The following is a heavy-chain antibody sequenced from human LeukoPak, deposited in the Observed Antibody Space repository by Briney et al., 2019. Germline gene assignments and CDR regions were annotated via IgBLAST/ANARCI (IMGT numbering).Heavy chain of an antibody. CDR2: IYSGGST. Sequence: QSGGSLRLSCAASGFTVSSNYMSWVRQAPGKGLEWVSVIYSGGSTYYADSVKGRFTISRDNSKNTLYLQMNSLRAEDTAVYYCAREEGYSYGYVGYMDVWGKGTTVTISS. D-gene: IGHD5-18*01. J-gene: IGHJ6*03. CDR3: AREEGYSYGYVGYMDV. CDR1: GFTVSSNY. V-gene: IGHV3-53*01.